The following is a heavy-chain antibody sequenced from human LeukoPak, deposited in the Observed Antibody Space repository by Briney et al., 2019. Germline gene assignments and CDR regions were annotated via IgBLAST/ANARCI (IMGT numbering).Heavy chain of an antibody. Sequence: PSETLSLTCSVSGASISRSTYYWGWIRQPPGTGLEWIGSVFHTGTAYYNPSLRSRITISVDTSKNQFSLKLSFVTAADTAVYYCTKNDVGDYGTWGQGTLVTVPS. CDR2: VFHTGTA. CDR1: GASISRSTYY. V-gene: IGHV4-39*01. D-gene: IGHD4-17*01. CDR3: TKNDVGDYGT. J-gene: IGHJ5*02.